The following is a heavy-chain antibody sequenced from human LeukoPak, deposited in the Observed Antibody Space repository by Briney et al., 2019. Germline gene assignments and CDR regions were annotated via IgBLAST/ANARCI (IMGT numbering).Heavy chain of an antibody. J-gene: IGHJ3*02. CDR1: GFTFSSYW. CDR3: AKYTGRRAFDM. CDR2: ISGSGTTT. Sequence: PGGSLRLSCAASGFTFSSYWMNWARQAPGKGLEWVSHISGSGTTTYYADSVKGRFTISRDNSKNTLYLQMNSLRAEDTAVYYCAKYTGRRAFDMWGQGTMVTVSS. D-gene: IGHD7-27*01. V-gene: IGHV3-23*01.